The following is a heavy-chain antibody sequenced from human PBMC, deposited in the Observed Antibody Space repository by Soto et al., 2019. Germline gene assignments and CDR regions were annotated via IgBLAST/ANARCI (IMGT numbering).Heavy chain of an antibody. Sequence: RGSLRLSCAASGFTFSNAWMSWVRQAPGKGLEWVGRIKSKTDGGTTDYAAPVKGRFTISRDDSKNTLYLQMNSLKTEDTAVYYCTTDPRQLVLNYFDYWGQGTLVTVSS. D-gene: IGHD6-6*01. J-gene: IGHJ4*02. V-gene: IGHV3-15*01. CDR3: TTDPRQLVLNYFDY. CDR2: IKSKTDGGTT. CDR1: GFTFSNAW.